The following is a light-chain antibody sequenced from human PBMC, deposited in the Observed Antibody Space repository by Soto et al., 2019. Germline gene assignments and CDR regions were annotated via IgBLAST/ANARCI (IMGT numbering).Light chain of an antibody. Sequence: DIVMTQSPLSLPVTPGEPASISCRSSQSLLHSNGYNYLDWYLQKPGQSPQLLIYLGSNRASGVPDRFSGSGSGTDFTLKISREEPEDVGVYYCMQALQSPLTFGGGTKVEIK. CDR2: LGS. J-gene: IGKJ4*01. V-gene: IGKV2-28*01. CDR1: QSLLHSNGYNY. CDR3: MQALQSPLT.